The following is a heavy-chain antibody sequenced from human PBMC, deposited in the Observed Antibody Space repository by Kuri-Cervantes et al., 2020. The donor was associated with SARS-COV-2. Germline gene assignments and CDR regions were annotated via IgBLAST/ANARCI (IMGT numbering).Heavy chain of an antibody. CDR1: GGSISSSSYY. D-gene: IGHD5-18*01. CDR3: ASCPGGLPYYYYGMGV. Sequence: SCTVSGGSISSSSYYWSWIRQPPGKGLEWIGYIYYSGSTYYNPSLKSRITISVDTSKNQFSLKLSSVTAADTAVYYCASCPGGLPYYYYGMGVWGQGTTVTVSS. V-gene: IGHV4-30-4*01. J-gene: IGHJ6*02. CDR2: IYYSGST.